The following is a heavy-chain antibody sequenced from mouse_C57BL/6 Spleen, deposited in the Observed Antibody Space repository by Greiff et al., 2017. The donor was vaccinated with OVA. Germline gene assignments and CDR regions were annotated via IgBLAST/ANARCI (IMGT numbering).Heavy chain of an antibody. CDR1: GYTFTDYE. CDR3: TRDGYYVYFDY. V-gene: IGHV1-15*01. D-gene: IGHD2-3*01. CDR2: IDPETGGT. J-gene: IGHJ2*01. Sequence: QVQLKQSGAELVRPGASVTLSCKASGYTFTDYEMHWVKQTPVHGLEWIGAIDPETGGTAYNQKFKGKAILTADKSSSTAYMELRSLTSEDSAVYYCTRDGYYVYFDYWGQGTTLTVSS.